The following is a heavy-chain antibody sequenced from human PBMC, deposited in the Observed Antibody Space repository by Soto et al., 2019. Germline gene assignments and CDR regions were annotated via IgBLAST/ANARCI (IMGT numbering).Heavy chain of an antibody. CDR1: GGSIRSSSW. CDR3: ARVKASGVNFDY. Sequence: PSETMSLTCAVSGGSIRSSSWWSCVRQPPGKGLEWIGEIYHSGSTSYNPSLKSRVTISVDKSKNQFSLKLSSVTAADTAVYYCARVKASGVNFDYWGQGTLVTVSS. J-gene: IGHJ4*02. V-gene: IGHV4-4*02. D-gene: IGHD3-10*01. CDR2: IYHSGST.